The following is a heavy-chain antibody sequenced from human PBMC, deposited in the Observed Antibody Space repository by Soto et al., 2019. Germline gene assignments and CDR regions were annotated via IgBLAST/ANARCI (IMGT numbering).Heavy chain of an antibody. CDR1: GGSISTYL. Sequence: PSETLSLTCTVSGGSISTYLWTWIWQSPGKGLEWIGNVHYSGTTNYSPSLKSRVTISVDTSKNQFSLKLSSVTAADTALYYCAREDPADYYYYGMDVWGQGTTVTVSS. V-gene: IGHV4-59*01. CDR3: AREDPADYYYYGMDV. J-gene: IGHJ6*02. CDR2: VHYSGTT.